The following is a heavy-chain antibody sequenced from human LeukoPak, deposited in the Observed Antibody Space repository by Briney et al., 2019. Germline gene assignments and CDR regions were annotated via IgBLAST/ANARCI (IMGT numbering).Heavy chain of an antibody. Sequence: SETLSLTCTVSGGSISSGGYYWSWIRQHPGKGLEWIGYIYYSGSTYYNPSLKGRVTISVDTSKNQFSLKLSSVTAADTAVYYCARDSRLVVVAATNDAFDIWGQGTMVTVSS. CDR2: IYYSGST. CDR1: GGSISSGGYY. CDR3: ARDSRLVVVAATNDAFDI. J-gene: IGHJ3*02. D-gene: IGHD2-15*01. V-gene: IGHV4-31*03.